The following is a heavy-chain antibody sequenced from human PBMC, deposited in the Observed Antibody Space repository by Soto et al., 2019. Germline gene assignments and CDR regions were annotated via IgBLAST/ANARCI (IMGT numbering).Heavy chain of an antibody. J-gene: IGHJ4*02. D-gene: IGHD3-22*01. Sequence: EVQLLESGGGLVQPGGSLRLSCAASGFTFRSYAMSWVRQAPGKGLEWVSAISGSGDSTYYADSVKGRFTISRDNSKNTLYLQMNSLRAEDTAVYYCAKDQVVYDGSGSPFCWGQGTLVTVSS. CDR3: AKDQVVYDGSGSPFC. V-gene: IGHV3-23*01. CDR1: GFTFRSYA. CDR2: ISGSGDST.